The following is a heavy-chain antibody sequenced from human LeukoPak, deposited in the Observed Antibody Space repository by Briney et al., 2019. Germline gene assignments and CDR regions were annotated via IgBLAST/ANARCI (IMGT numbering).Heavy chain of an antibody. Sequence: SETLSLTCGVSGDSIITNHWWSWVRQPPGKGLEWIGEIFHSGHTNYNPSLKSRVTISVDTSKNQFSLKLSSVTAADTAVYYCATQILLCHYYWGQGTLVTVSS. V-gene: IGHV4-4*02. CDR1: GDSIITNHW. D-gene: IGHD2/OR15-2a*01. J-gene: IGHJ4*02. CDR3: ATQILLCHYY. CDR2: IFHSGHT.